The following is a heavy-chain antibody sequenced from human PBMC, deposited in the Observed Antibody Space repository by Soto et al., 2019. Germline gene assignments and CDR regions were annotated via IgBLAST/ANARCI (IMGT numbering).Heavy chain of an antibody. V-gene: IGHV3-30*18. Sequence: HVQLVESGGGVVQPGRSLRLSCVASGFTFGRYAMHWVRQFPGRGLEWVAVISYTGANTYYVASVRGRFTISRDNSKNTLYLQMNSLRAEDTAMYYCAKHMDDSGYFYVEGADHWGQGTLVTVSS. CDR1: GFTFGRYA. CDR2: ISYTGANT. D-gene: IGHD3-22*01. CDR3: AKHMDDSGYFYVEGADH. J-gene: IGHJ4*02.